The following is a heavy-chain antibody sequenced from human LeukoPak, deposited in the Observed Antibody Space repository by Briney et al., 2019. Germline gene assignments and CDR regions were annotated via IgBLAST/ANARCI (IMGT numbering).Heavy chain of an antibody. D-gene: IGHD2-2*01. J-gene: IGHJ4*02. V-gene: IGHV3-30*02. CDR2: IRYDGSNK. CDR1: GFTFSSYG. Sequence: GGSLRLSCVASGFTFSSYGMHWVRQAPGKGLEWVTFIRYDGSNKYYADSVKGRFTISRDNSENTLSLQMNSLRPEDTAVYYCAKGYCSGTSCYSGLDRGQGTLVTVSS. CDR3: AKGYCSGTSCYSGLD.